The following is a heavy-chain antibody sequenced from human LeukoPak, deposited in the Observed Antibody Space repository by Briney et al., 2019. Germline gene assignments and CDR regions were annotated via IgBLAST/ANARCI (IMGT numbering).Heavy chain of an antibody. CDR2: INPNSGGT. J-gene: IGHJ4*02. CDR1: GYTFTGYY. Sequence: GASVKVSCKASGYTFTGYYMHWVRQAPGQGLEWMGWINPNSGGTNYAQKFQGRVTMTEDTSTDTAYMELSSLRSEDTAVYYCATSSGYYYFDYWGQGTLVTVSS. D-gene: IGHD3-22*01. CDR3: ATSSGYYYFDY. V-gene: IGHV1-2*02.